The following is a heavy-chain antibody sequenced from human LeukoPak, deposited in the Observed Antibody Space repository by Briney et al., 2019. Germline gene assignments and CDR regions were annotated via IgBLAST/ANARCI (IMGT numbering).Heavy chain of an antibody. J-gene: IGHJ2*01. CDR2: INHSGST. V-gene: IGHV4-34*01. CDR1: GGSFSGYY. D-gene: IGHD4-23*01. Sequence: SETLSLTCAVYGGSFSGYYWSWIRQPPGKGLEWIWEINHSGSTNYNPSLKSRVTISVDTSKNQFSLKLSSVTAADTAVYYCARGYGGNSGWYFDLWGRGTLVTVSS. CDR3: ARGYGGNSGWYFDL.